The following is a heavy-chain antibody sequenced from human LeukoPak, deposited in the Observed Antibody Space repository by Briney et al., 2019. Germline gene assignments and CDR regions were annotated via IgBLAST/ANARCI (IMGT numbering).Heavy chain of an antibody. Sequence: PGGSLRLSCEASGFTFRDYSMTWVRQAPGKGLEWLSSIGTPSPNINYADSVRGRFTISRDNAKNSLSLQMRSLRAEDTAVYYCVRDFYCHNGACFDFWGQGILVTVSS. CDR2: IGTPSPNI. CDR3: VRDFYCHNGACFDF. V-gene: IGHV3-21*01. J-gene: IGHJ4*02. CDR1: GFTFRDYS. D-gene: IGHD2-8*01.